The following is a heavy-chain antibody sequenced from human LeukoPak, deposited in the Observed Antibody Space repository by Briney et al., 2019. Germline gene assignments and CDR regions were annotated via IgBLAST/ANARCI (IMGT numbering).Heavy chain of an antibody. J-gene: IGHJ4*02. Sequence: PGGSLRLSCAASGFTFSRYWMHWVRQAPGKGQVWVSRIISDGSSTSYADSVKGRFTISRDNAKNTLYLQMNSLRAEDTAIYYCARDLEDCGGDCYSFDYWGQGTLVTVSS. CDR2: IISDGSST. V-gene: IGHV3-74*01. CDR3: ARDLEDCGGDCYSFDY. D-gene: IGHD2-21*02. CDR1: GFTFSRYW.